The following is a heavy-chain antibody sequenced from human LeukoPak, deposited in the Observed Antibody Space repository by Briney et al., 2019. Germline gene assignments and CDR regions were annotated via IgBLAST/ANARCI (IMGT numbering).Heavy chain of an antibody. CDR2: ISGSGGST. D-gene: IGHD4-23*01. J-gene: IGHJ6*02. Sequence: GGSLRLSCAASGFTFSSYAMSWVRQAPGKGLEWVSAISGSGGSTYYADSVKGRFTISRENAKNSLYLQMNSLRAGDTAVYYCARARGYGGNSYYYYGMDVWGQGTTVTVSS. CDR3: ARARGYGGNSYYYYGMDV. V-gene: IGHV3-23*01. CDR1: GFTFSSYA.